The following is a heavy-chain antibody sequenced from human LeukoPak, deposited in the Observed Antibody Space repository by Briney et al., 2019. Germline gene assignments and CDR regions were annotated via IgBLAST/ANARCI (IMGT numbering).Heavy chain of an antibody. CDR2: IYYSGST. D-gene: IGHD2-2*02. CDR1: GVSVNSGGYY. J-gene: IGHJ4*02. Sequence: SQTLSLTCTVSGVSVNSGGYYWSWIRQHPGKGLEWIGYIYYSGSTYYNPSLKSRVTISVDTSKNQFSLKLSSVTAADTAVYYCARAPVVDCSSTSCYTPGFDYWGQGTLVTVSS. V-gene: IGHV4-31*03. CDR3: ARAPVVDCSSTSCYTPGFDY.